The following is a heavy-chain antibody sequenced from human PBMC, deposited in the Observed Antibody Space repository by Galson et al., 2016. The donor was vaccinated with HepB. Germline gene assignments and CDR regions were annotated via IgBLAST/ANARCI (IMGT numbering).Heavy chain of an antibody. CDR2: ISPTGAST. V-gene: IGHV3-23*01. J-gene: IGHJ4*02. Sequence: SLRLSCAASGFTFSNYAMTWVRQAPGKGLEWVSGISPTGASTYYADSVQGRFTISRDNSNNMLHLQMNSLRAEDTAIYYCAKVNWGLEFLHYWGQGTLVTVSS. D-gene: IGHD7-27*01. CDR3: AKVNWGLEFLHY. CDR1: GFTFSNYA.